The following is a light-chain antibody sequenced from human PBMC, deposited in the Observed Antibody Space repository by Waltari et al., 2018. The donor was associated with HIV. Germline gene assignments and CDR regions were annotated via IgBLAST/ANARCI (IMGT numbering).Light chain of an antibody. CDR3: SSYTGDNSVL. V-gene: IGLV2-14*01. J-gene: IGLJ3*02. CDR1: SSDVGAYNF. Sequence: QSITISCTGSSSDVGAYNFVSWYQQHPGKAPKVLIHEVSNRPSGVSNRFSGSKSGNTASLTISGLQAEDEADYYCSSYTGDNSVLFGGGTKLSVV. CDR2: EVS.